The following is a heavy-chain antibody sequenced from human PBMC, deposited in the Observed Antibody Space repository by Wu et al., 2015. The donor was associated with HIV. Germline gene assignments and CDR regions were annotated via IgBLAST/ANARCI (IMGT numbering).Heavy chain of an antibody. Sequence: QVQLVQSGAEVKKPGASVKISCKTSGYTFTDYHMHWVRQAPGQTLEWMGGIIPIFGTANYAQKFQGRVTITTDESTSTAYMELSSLRSEDTAVYYCARDPYYYGSGSDRNYYYYGMDVWGQGTTVTVSS. D-gene: IGHD3-10*01. J-gene: IGHJ6*02. V-gene: IGHV1-69*01. CDR2: IIPIFGTA. CDR3: ARDPYYYGSGSDRNYYYYGMDV. CDR1: GYTFTDYH.